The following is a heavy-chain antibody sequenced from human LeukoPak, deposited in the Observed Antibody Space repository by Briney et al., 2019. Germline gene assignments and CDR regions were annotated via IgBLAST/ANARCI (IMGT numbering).Heavy chain of an antibody. CDR2: IYSGGAT. CDR1: GFTVSNNY. CDR3: ARDPPAVAANTYG. D-gene: IGHD6-6*01. J-gene: IGHJ4*02. V-gene: IGHV3-66*01. Sequence: GGTLSLSCAASGFTVSNNYMRWVRQAPGKGLEWVSLIYSGGATFYADAVKRRFTISRDGSKTTLYLQMNSLRAEDTAVYYCARDPPAVAANTYGWGQGTLVTVSS.